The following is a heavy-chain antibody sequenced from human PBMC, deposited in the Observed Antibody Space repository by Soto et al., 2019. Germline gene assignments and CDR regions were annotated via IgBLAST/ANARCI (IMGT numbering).Heavy chain of an antibody. V-gene: IGHV3-23*01. J-gene: IGHJ4*02. CDR2: ISGTASRT. CDR1: GFTPTTTP. Sequence: EVQLLESGGGLVLPGGSLRLSCSGSGFTPTTTPLSWVRQPPGKGLEWVTTISGTASRTYYVDSVKGRFFISRDNNKNTLTLQMHNLTRDDTAVYYCATSFRYFANWGQGARLTVSS. D-gene: IGHD3-9*01. CDR3: ATSFRYFAN.